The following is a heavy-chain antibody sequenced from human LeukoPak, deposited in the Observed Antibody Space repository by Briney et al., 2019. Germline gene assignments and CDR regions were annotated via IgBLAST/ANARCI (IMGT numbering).Heavy chain of an antibody. V-gene: IGHV4-4*07. CDR3: ARLTRLSTSPDRYYLDY. CDR2: IYTSGST. Sequence: SETLSLTCTVSGGSISSYYWSWIRQPAGKGLEWIGRIYTSGSTNYNPSLKSRVTMSVDTSKNQFSLKLSSVTAADSAVYYCARLTRLSTSPDRYYLDYWGQGTLVTVSS. J-gene: IGHJ4*02. CDR1: GGSISSYY. D-gene: IGHD6-6*01.